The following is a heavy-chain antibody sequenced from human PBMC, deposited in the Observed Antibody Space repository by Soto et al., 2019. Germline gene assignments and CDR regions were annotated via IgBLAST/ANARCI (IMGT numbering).Heavy chain of an antibody. D-gene: IGHD6-13*01. V-gene: IGHV2-5*02. J-gene: IGHJ4*02. Sequence: QITLKESGPTLVKPTQTLTLTCTFSGFSLSTSGVGVGWIRQPPGKALEWLALIYWDDDKRYSPSLKSRLTNTKDTSKIQVVLTMTNMDPVDTATYYCAHRDNKAAAGFPFDYWGQGTLVTVSS. CDR1: GFSLSTSGVG. CDR3: AHRDNKAAAGFPFDY. CDR2: IYWDDDK.